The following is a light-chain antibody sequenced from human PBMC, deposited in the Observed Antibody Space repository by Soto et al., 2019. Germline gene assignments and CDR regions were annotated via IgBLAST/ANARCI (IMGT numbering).Light chain of an antibody. CDR1: QSVNTH. CDR2: GAS. V-gene: IGKV3-15*01. Sequence: ETVMQQSPATLSVSPGERATLSCRASQSVNTHLAWYQQKPGQSPRLLIYGASTRATGIPARFSGSGSGTECTLTISSLQSEDFAVYYCQQYNDWPPLTVGGGTKVEMK. J-gene: IGKJ4*01. CDR3: QQYNDWPPLT.